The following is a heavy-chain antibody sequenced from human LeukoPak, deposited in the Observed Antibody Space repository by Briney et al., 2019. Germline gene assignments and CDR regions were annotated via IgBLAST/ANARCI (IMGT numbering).Heavy chain of an antibody. CDR2: ISYTGNT. V-gene: IGHV4-59*01. CDR3: ARDAPPAYSSLTAFDI. J-gene: IGHJ3*02. CDR1: GASIRSFY. Sequence: SETLSLTCTVSGASIRSFYWSWTRQPPGQGLEWIAYISYTGNTNYNPSLKSRVTISLDTSKNQFSLKLSSVTAADTAVYYCARDAPPAYSSLTAFDIWGQGTMVTVSS. D-gene: IGHD6-13*01.